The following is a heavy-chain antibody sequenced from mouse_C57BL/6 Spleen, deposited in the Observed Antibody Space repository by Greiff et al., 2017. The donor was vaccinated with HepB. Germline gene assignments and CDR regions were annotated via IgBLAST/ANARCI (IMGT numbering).Heavy chain of an antibody. CDR1: GFTFSSYG. J-gene: IGHJ4*01. CDR3: AVTTVVAGHYAMDY. CDR2: ISSGGSYT. D-gene: IGHD1-1*01. V-gene: IGHV5-6*02. Sequence: DVMLVESGGELVKPGGSLKLSCAASGFTFSSYGMSWVRQTPDKRLEWVATISSGGSYTYYPDSVKGRFTISRDNAKNTLYLQMSSLKSEDTAMYYCAVTTVVAGHYAMDYWGQGTSVTVSS.